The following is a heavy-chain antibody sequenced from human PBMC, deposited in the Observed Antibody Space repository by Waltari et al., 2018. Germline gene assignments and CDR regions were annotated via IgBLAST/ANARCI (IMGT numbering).Heavy chain of an antibody. CDR2: IYYSGST. V-gene: IGHV4-39*07. D-gene: IGHD1-26*01. CDR1: GGSISSSSYY. CDR3: ARGRMSGSYYYFDY. J-gene: IGHJ4*02. Sequence: QLQLQASGPGLVKPSETLSLTCPVSGGSISSSSYYWGWLRPPPGKGLEWIGSIYYSGSTYYNPSLKSRVTISVDTSKNQFSLKLSSVTAADTAVYYCARGRMSGSYYYFDYWGQGTLVTVSS.